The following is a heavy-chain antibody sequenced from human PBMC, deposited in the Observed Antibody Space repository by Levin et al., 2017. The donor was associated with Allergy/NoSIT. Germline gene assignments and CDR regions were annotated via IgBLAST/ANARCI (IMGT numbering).Heavy chain of an antibody. CDR1: GFTFSTYS. J-gene: IGHJ4*02. D-gene: IGHD1-26*01. Sequence: GGSLRLSCAASGFTFSTYSMNWVRQAPGKGLEWVSSISSSSSYIYYADSVKGRFTISRDNAKNSLYLQMNSLRAEDTAVYYCARVRGSYYFDYWGQGTLVTVSS. V-gene: IGHV3-21*01. CDR2: ISSSSSYI. CDR3: ARVRGSYYFDY.